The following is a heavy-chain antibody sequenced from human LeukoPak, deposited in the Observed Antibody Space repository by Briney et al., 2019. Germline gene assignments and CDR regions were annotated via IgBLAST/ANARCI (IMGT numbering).Heavy chain of an antibody. D-gene: IGHD2-2*01. CDR2: FDPEDGET. V-gene: IGHV1-24*01. Sequence: ASVKVSCKVSGYTLTELSMHWVRQAPGKGLEWMGGFDPEDGETIYAQKFQGRVTMTEDTSTDTAYMELSSLRSEDTAVYYCATVPIVVVPAALDYWGQGTLVTVSS. CDR1: GYTLTELS. J-gene: IGHJ4*02. CDR3: ATVPIVVVPAALDY.